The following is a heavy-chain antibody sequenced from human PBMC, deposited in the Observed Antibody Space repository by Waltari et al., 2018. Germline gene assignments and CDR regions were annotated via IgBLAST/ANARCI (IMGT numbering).Heavy chain of an antibody. CDR3: ASTPRPAYSSSWSSGAFDI. V-gene: IGHV3-21*01. J-gene: IGHJ3*02. CDR2: ISSSSSYI. D-gene: IGHD6-13*01. Sequence: EVQLVESGGGLVKPGGSLRLSCAASGFTFSSYSMNWVRQAPGKVLEWVSSISSSSSYIYYADSVKGRFTISRDNAKNSLYLQMNSLRAEDTAVYYCASTPRPAYSSSWSSGAFDIWGQGTMVTVSS. CDR1: GFTFSSYS.